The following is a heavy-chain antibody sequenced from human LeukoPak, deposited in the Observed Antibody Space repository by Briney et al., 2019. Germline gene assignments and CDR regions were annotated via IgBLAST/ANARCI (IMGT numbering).Heavy chain of an antibody. D-gene: IGHD3-10*01. V-gene: IGHV3-23*01. CDR2: IGGSGGTT. CDR1: GFTFSSYV. J-gene: IGHJ4*02. Sequence: GGSLRLSCAASGFTFSSYVMSWVRQAPGKGLEWVSGIGGSGGTTYYADSVKGRFTISRDNSKNTLYLQMNSLRAEDTAVYYCAKHREYGIVDYWGQGTLVTVSS. CDR3: AKHREYGIVDY.